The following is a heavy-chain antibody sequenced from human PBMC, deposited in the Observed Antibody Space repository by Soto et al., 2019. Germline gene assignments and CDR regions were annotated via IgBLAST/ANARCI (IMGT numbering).Heavy chain of an antibody. CDR3: ARDLEQWLAKESY. CDR2: ISYDGSNK. V-gene: IGHV3-30-3*01. Sequence: QVQLVESGGGVVQPGRTLRLSCAASGYTFSRYAMHWLHQARGKVMEWVAVISYDGSNKYYADSVKGRFTISRDNSKNTLYLQMNSLRAEDTAVYYCARDLEQWLAKESYWGQGTLVTVSS. J-gene: IGHJ4*02. CDR1: GYTFSRYA. D-gene: IGHD6-19*01.